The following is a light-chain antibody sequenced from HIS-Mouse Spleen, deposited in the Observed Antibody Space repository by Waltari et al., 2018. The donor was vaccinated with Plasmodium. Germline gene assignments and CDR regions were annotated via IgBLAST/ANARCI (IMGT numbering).Light chain of an antibody. J-gene: IGLJ2*01. CDR2: EVS. CDR1: SSAVGGYNY. V-gene: IGLV2-8*01. CDR3: SSYAGSNNLV. Sequence: QSALPQPPSASGSPGQSVPIPCTGTSSAVGGYNYFPWYQHHPGKAPKLMIYEVSKRPSGVPDRFSGSKSGNTASLTVSGLQAEDEADYYCSSYAGSNNLVFGGGTKLTVL.